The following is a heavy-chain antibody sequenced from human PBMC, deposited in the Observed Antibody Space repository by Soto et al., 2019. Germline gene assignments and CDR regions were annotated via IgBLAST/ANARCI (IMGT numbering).Heavy chain of an antibody. V-gene: IGHV3-30*03. CDR3: AMDLYGGSSRFDY. J-gene: IGHJ4*02. D-gene: IGHD2-15*01. Sequence: QVQLVESGGGVVQPGRSLRLSCVASGFTFSNNGIHWVRQAPGKGLEWVAVISSDGSKKYYADSVKGRFTISRDNSKNTLYLQMSSLRAEDTAVYYCAMDLYGGSSRFDYWGQRTLVTVSS. CDR2: ISSDGSKK. CDR1: GFTFSNNG.